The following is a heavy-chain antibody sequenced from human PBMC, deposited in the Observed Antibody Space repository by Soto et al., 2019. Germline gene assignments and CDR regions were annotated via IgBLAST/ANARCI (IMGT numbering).Heavy chain of an antibody. V-gene: IGHV3-74*03. J-gene: IGHJ1*01. D-gene: IGHD3-10*01. Sequence: EVQLVESGGGLVQPGGSLILSCTASGFPFSAYWMHWVRQAPGKGLVWISRSSSDASSTTYADSVKGRFTISRDNAENTMFLQMNSLRVDDTAVYYCARGYYGSEGTEYFQHWGRGTLVTVSS. CDR3: ARGYYGSEGTEYFQH. CDR2: SSSDASST. CDR1: GFPFSAYW.